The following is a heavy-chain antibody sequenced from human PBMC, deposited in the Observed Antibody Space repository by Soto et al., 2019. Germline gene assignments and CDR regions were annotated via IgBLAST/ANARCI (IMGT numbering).Heavy chain of an antibody. Sequence: QVQLQESGPGLVKPSQTLSLICTVSGGSISSGDYYWSWIRQPPGKGLEWIGYIYYSGSTYYNPSLKSRVTISVDTSQNHISLKLSSVTAADTAVYYCARKLTYYYGKGFDPWGQGTLVTVSS. V-gene: IGHV4-30-4*01. J-gene: IGHJ5*02. D-gene: IGHD3-10*01. CDR3: ARKLTYYYGKGFDP. CDR1: GGSISSGDYY. CDR2: IYYSGST.